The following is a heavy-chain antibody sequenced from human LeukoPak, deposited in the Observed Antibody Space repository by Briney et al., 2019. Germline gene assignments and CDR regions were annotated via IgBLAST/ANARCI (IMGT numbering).Heavy chain of an antibody. Sequence: PGGSLRLSCAASGFTFISYGMHWVRQAPGKGLEWVAVISYDGSNKYYADSVKGRFTISRDNSKNTLYLQMNSLRAEDTAVYYCAKEDYGDYDGRDYYYYGMDVWGKGTTVTVSS. CDR3: AKEDYGDYDGRDYYYYGMDV. J-gene: IGHJ6*04. V-gene: IGHV3-30*18. D-gene: IGHD4-17*01. CDR2: ISYDGSNK. CDR1: GFTFISYG.